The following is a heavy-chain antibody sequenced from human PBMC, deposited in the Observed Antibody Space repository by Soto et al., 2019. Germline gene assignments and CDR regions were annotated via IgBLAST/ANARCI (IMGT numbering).Heavy chain of an antibody. V-gene: IGHV4-59*01. Sequence: PSETLSLTCTFSGCSISSYYWSWIRQPPGKGLEWIGYIYYSATTNYNPSLKSRVTISVDTSKNQFSLKLTSVTAADTAVYYCVRVDYGDLDYWGQGTLVTVSS. D-gene: IGHD4-17*01. CDR3: VRVDYGDLDY. CDR1: GCSISSYY. J-gene: IGHJ4*02. CDR2: IYYSATT.